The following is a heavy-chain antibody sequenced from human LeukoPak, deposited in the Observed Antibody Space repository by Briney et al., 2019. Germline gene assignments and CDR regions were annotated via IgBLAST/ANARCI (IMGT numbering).Heavy chain of an antibody. CDR3: ATSLRGALIVVPDY. V-gene: IGHV3-23*01. CDR1: GFTFSNYA. Sequence: GGSLRLSCAASGFTFSNYAMSWVRQAPGKGLEWVSAISGSGDKTYYADSVKGRFTISRDKFKNTLFLQMNSLRAEDTAVYYCATSLRGALIVVPDYWGQGTLVTVSS. D-gene: IGHD2-2*01. J-gene: IGHJ4*02. CDR2: ISGSGDKT.